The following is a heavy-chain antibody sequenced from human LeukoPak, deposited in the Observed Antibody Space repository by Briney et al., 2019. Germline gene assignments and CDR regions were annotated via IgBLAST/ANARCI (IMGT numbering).Heavy chain of an antibody. J-gene: IGHJ5*02. V-gene: IGHV4-39*01. CDR1: GGSIGSSIYY. D-gene: IGHD3-3*01. CDR3: ASHIRFLGWFDP. Sequence: PSETLSLTCTVSGGSIGSSIYYWRWIRQPPGKGLVWIGSIYYSGSTYYNPSLKSRVTISVDPSNNQFSLKLSSVTAADTAVYYCASHIRFLGWFDPCGQGTLVTVSS. CDR2: IYYSGST.